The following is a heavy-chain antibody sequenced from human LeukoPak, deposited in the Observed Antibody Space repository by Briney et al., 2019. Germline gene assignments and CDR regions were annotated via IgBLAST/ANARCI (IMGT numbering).Heavy chain of an antibody. CDR1: GGSFSDYY. Sequence: SETLSLTCAVYGGSFSDYYWTWIRQPPGKGLEWIGEINHSGSTNYNPSLKSRVTISADTSKNQFSLKLNSVTAADTAVYYCAKVHEEGDYAWFDPWGQGTLVTVSS. CDR3: AKVHEEGDYAWFDP. J-gene: IGHJ5*02. V-gene: IGHV4-34*01. D-gene: IGHD4-17*01. CDR2: INHSGST.